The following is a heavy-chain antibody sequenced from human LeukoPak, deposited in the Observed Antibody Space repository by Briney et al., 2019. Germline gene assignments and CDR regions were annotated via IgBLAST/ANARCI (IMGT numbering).Heavy chain of an antibody. D-gene: IGHD6-13*01. Sequence: GGSLRLSCAASGISFSRSAMHWVRQAPGKGPEWAAVISFDGGNKYYADSVKGRFTISRDNSKNTLYLQMNSLRADDTAVYYCARGTEGITATGFGYWGQGTVVTVSS. CDR2: ISFDGGNK. CDR3: ARGTEGITATGFGY. V-gene: IGHV3-30-3*01. J-gene: IGHJ4*02. CDR1: GISFSRSA.